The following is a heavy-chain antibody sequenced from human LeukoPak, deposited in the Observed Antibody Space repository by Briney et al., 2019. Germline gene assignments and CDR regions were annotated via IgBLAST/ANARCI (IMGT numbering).Heavy chain of an antibody. CDR1: GNTFTSYY. CDR2: INPSGGST. CDR3: ATLYSSSWYGSGNYFDY. D-gene: IGHD6-13*01. J-gene: IGHJ4*02. V-gene: IGHV1-46*01. Sequence: GASVKVSCKASGNTFTSYYMHWVRQAPGQGLEWMGIINPSGGSTSYAQKFQGRVTMTRDTSTSTVYMELSSLRSEDTAVYYCATLYSSSWYGSGNYFDYWGQGTLVTVSS.